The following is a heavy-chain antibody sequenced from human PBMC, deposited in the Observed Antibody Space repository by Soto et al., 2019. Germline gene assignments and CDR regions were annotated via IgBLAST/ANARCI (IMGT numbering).Heavy chain of an antibody. Sequence: QVQLEESGGGVVQPGRSLRLSCEASGFTFNTYSMHWVRQPPGKGLEWLAAIWYDGTQKYYADSVKGRFIISRDNSKKTLYLEMNSLRGEDTAVYYCARAGGTTVTGLWHFDSWGQVTLVTVSS. CDR1: GFTFNTYS. D-gene: IGHD4-17*01. J-gene: IGHJ4*02. V-gene: IGHV3-33*01. CDR3: ARAGGTTVTGLWHFDS. CDR2: IWYDGTQK.